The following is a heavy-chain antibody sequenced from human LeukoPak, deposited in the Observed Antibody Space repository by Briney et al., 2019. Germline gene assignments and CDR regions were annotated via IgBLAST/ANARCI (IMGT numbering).Heavy chain of an antibody. V-gene: IGHV3-69-1*01. Sequence: GGTLRLSCPASGFTLSHYHMIWIRQAPGKGLEWVSYISSSSTIYYADSVKGRFTISRDNAKNSLYLQMNSLRAEDTAVYYCAREENAFDIWGQGTMVTVSS. J-gene: IGHJ3*02. CDR3: AREENAFDI. CDR1: GFTLSHYH. CDR2: ISSSSTI.